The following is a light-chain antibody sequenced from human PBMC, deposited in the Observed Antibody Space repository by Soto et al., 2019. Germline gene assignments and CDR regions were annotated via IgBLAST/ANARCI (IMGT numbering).Light chain of an antibody. Sequence: TQTPLSLSVAPGQPASISCKSSQAITNNLAWYQQKPGNPPKLLIYEESTLHSGVPSRFSGRKVGTQFILTIDSLQPEDFATYYCQQVKSYPRTFGGGTKVDIK. J-gene: IGKJ4*01. CDR3: QQVKSYPRT. CDR2: EES. CDR1: QAITNN. V-gene: IGKV1-9*01.